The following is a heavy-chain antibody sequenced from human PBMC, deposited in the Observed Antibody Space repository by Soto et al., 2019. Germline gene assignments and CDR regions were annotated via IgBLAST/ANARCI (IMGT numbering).Heavy chain of an antibody. CDR1: GFTFSSYA. CDR3: ARDRSFYVFWSGYPPAYYSYGMDV. CDR2: ISYDGSNK. J-gene: IGHJ6*02. Sequence: PGGSLRLSCAASGFTFSSYAMHWVRQAPGKGLEWVAVISYDGSNKYYADSVKGRFTISRDNSKNTLYLQMNSLRAEDTAVYYCARDRSFYVFWSGYPPAYYSYGMDVWGQGTTVTVSS. V-gene: IGHV3-30-3*01. D-gene: IGHD3-3*01.